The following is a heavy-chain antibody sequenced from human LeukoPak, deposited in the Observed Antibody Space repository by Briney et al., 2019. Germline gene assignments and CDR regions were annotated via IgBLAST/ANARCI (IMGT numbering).Heavy chain of an antibody. CDR1: GFTFSSYG. V-gene: IGHV3-30*03. CDR3: ARPRGNVEMATIPFDY. CDR2: ISYDGSNK. D-gene: IGHD5-24*01. Sequence: PGGSLRLSCAASGFTFSSYGMHWVRQAPGKGLEWVAVISYDGSNKYYADSVKGRFTISRDNSKNTLYLQMNSLRAEDTAVYYCARPRGNVEMATIPFDYWGQGTLVTISS. J-gene: IGHJ4*02.